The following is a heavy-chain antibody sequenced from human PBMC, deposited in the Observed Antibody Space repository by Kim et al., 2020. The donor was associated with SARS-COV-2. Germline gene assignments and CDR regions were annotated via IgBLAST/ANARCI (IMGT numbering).Heavy chain of an antibody. D-gene: IGHD6-19*01. CDR3: ARVWGGSGWYVGHFDY. Sequence: SLQGQVTISADKSISTAYLQWSSLKASDTAMYYCARVWGGSGWYVGHFDYWGQGTLITVSS. V-gene: IGHV5-51*01. J-gene: IGHJ4*02.